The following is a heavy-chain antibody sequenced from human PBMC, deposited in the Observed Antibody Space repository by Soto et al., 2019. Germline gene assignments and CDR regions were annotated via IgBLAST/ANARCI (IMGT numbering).Heavy chain of an antibody. V-gene: IGHV1-69*02. D-gene: IGHD2-2*02. CDR1: GGTFSSYT. J-gene: IGHJ5*02. CDR2: IIPILGIA. CDR3: ARGRGEIVVVPAAIDNWFDP. Sequence: QVQLVQSGAEVKKPGSSVKVSCKASGGTFSSYTISWVRQAPGQGLEWMGRIIPILGIANYAQKFQGRVTITADKSTSTAYMELSSLRSEDTAVYYCARGRGEIVVVPAAIDNWFDPWGQGTLVTVSS.